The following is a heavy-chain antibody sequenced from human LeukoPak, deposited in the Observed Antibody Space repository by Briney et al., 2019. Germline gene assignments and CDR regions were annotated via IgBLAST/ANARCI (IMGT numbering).Heavy chain of an antibody. J-gene: IGHJ4*02. D-gene: IGHD5-12*01. Sequence: PSETLSLTCAVYGGSFSGYYWSWIRQPPGKGLEWIGEINHSGSTNYNPSLKSRVTISVDTSKNQLSLKLSSVTAADTAVYYCARRHLATINFDYWGQGTLVTVSS. V-gene: IGHV4-34*01. CDR2: INHSGST. CDR1: GGSFSGYY. CDR3: ARRHLATINFDY.